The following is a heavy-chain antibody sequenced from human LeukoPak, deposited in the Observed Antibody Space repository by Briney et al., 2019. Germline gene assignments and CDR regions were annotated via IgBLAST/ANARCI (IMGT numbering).Heavy chain of an antibody. CDR2: IRYDGSNK. J-gene: IGHJ4*02. Sequence: PGGSLRLSCAACGFTFSSYGMHWVRQAPGKGLEWVAFIRYDGSNKYYADSVKGRFTISRDNSKNTLYLQMNSLRAEDTAVYYCAKDFTMIVVVTSGGPGIDYWGQGTLVTVSS. D-gene: IGHD3-22*01. V-gene: IGHV3-30*02. CDR3: AKDFTMIVVVTSGGPGIDY. CDR1: GFTFSSYG.